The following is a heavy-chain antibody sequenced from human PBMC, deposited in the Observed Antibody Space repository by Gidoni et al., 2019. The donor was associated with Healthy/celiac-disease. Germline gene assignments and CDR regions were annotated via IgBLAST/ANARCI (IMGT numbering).Heavy chain of an antibody. CDR2: ISYDGSNK. Sequence: QVQLVESGGGVVQPGRSLRLSCAASGFTFSSYGMHWVRQAPGKGLEWVAVISYDGSNKDYADSVKGRFTISRDNSKNTLYLQMNSLRAEDTAVYYCAKDKWSWQQGGPNWFDPWGQGTLVTVSS. V-gene: IGHV3-30*18. J-gene: IGHJ5*02. CDR1: GFTFSSYG. CDR3: AKDKWSWQQGGPNWFDP. D-gene: IGHD1-26*01.